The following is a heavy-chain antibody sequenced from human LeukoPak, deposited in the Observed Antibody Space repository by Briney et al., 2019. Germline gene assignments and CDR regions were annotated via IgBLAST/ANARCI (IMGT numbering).Heavy chain of an antibody. V-gene: IGHV4-39*01. J-gene: IGHJ4*02. D-gene: IGHD3-3*01. CDR3: ARQTFPYYDFWSGYYGYFDY. CDR2: IYYSGST. CDR1: GGSISISSYY. Sequence: SETLSLTCTVSGGSISISSYYWGWIRQPPGKGLEWIGSIYYSGSTYYNPSLKSRVTISVDTSKNQFSLKLSSVTAADTAVYYCARQTFPYYDFWSGYYGYFDYWGQGTLVTVSS.